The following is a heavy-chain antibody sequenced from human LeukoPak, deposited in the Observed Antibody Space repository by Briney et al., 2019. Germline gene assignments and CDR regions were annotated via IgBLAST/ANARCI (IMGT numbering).Heavy chain of an antibody. CDR1: GFTFSGYA. CDR3: AKGVMGYFDY. Sequence: GGSLRLSCAASGFTFSGYAVTWVRQAPGKGLEWVSAISSTGATTYYADSVKGRFTISRDNSKNTLYLQMNSLRAEDTAVYYCAKGVMGYFDYWGQGTLVTVSS. CDR2: ISSTGATT. D-gene: IGHD2-21*01. J-gene: IGHJ4*02. V-gene: IGHV3-23*01.